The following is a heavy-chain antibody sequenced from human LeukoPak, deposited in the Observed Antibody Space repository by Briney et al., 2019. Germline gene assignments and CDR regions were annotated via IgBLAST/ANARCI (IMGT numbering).Heavy chain of an antibody. J-gene: IGHJ5*02. V-gene: IGHV3-23*01. CDR3: ARGAKLLWFDP. D-gene: IGHD4-23*01. CDR2: ISDSGGAT. Sequence: GGSLRLSCAASGLTFTNHAMTWVRQAPGKGLEWVSTISDSGGATYYVDSVKGRFTISRDNSKNTVYLQMNSLRVEDTAVHYCARGAKLLWFDPWGQGTLVSVSS. CDR1: GLTFTNHA.